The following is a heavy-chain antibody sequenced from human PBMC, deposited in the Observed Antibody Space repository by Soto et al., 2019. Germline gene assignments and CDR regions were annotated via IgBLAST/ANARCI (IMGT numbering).Heavy chain of an antibody. CDR1: GFTFSSYG. V-gene: IGHV3-30*18. CDR3: AKNHRIPSGSYPPGCVDY. Sequence: GGSLRLSCAASGFTFSSYGMHWVRQAPGKGLEWVAVISYDGSNKYYADSVKGRFTISRDNSKNTLYLQMNSLRAEDTAVYYCAKNHRIPSGSYPPGCVDYWGQGTLVTV. J-gene: IGHJ4*02. D-gene: IGHD1-26*01. CDR2: ISYDGSNK.